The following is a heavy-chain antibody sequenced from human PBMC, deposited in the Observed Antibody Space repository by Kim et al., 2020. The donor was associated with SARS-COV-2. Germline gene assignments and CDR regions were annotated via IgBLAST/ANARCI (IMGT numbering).Heavy chain of an antibody. J-gene: IGHJ4*02. CDR3: AKGGGVGPAY. V-gene: IGHV1-2*02. CDR1: GYTFSGNY. CDR2: INPNSNGT. D-gene: IGHD3-10*01. Sequence: ASVKVSCKASGYTFSGNYMHWVRQAPGQGLEWMGWINPNSNGTKYAQKFQGRVTMTSDTSISTAYMELSSLTSDDTAAYYCAKGGGVGPAYWGQGTQVTVSS.